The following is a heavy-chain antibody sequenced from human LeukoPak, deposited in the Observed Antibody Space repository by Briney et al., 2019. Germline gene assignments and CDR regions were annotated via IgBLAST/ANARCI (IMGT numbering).Heavy chain of an antibody. D-gene: IGHD1-14*01. CDR1: GFTFSSYA. Sequence: GGSLRLSCAASGFTFSSYAMSWVRQAPGKGPEWVSAISGSGGSTYYADSVKGRFTISRDNSKNTLYLQMNSLRAEDTAVYYCTTTPVYYYGMDVWGQGTTVTVSS. V-gene: IGHV3-23*01. CDR2: ISGSGGST. CDR3: TTTPVYYYGMDV. J-gene: IGHJ6*02.